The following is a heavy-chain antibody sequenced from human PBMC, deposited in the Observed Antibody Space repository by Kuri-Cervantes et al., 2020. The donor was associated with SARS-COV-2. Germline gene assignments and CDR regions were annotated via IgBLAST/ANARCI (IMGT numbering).Heavy chain of an antibody. CDR1: GGSISSYY. D-gene: IGHD3-3*02. V-gene: IGHV4-59*01. CDR2: IYYSGST. J-gene: IGHJ6*02. CDR3: ARGRVGFLEWLENYYYYGMDV. Sequence: SETLSLTCTVSGGSISSYYWSWIRQPPGKGLEWIGYIYYSGSTNYNPSLKSRVTISVDTSKNQFSLKLSSVIAADTAVYYCARGRVGFLEWLENYYYYGMDVWGQGTTVTVSS.